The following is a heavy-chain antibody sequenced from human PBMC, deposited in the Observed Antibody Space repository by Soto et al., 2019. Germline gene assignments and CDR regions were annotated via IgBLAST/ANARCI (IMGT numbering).Heavy chain of an antibody. V-gene: IGHV3-30-3*01. Sequence: QVRLVESGGGVVQPGRSLRLSCTASGFSFSSYAMYWFRQPPGKGLEWVEVISHDGINKHYADSVKGRVTVSRDNSNHSLDLQLNSLRGEDTAIYYCARDMYSSDYFVKWFEPWGQGTLVTVSS. CDR1: GFSFSSYA. CDR2: ISHDGINK. D-gene: IGHD6-19*01. CDR3: ARDMYSSDYFVKWFEP. J-gene: IGHJ5*02.